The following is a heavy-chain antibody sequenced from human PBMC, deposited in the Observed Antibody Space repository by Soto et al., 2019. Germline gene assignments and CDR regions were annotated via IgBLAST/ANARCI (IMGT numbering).Heavy chain of an antibody. CDR1: GASISSYY. Sequence: SETLSLTCTVSGASISSYYWSWIRQPPGKGLEWIGYIYYSGSTNYNPSLKSRVTISVDTSKNQFSLKLSSVTAADTAVYYCARNNGRENYYDSSGYWYYFDYWGQGTLVTVSS. CDR3: ARNNGRENYYDSSGYWYYFDY. CDR2: IYYSGST. J-gene: IGHJ4*02. V-gene: IGHV4-59*01. D-gene: IGHD3-22*01.